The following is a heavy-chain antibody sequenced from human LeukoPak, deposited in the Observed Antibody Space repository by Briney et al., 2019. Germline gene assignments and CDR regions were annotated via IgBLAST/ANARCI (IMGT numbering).Heavy chain of an antibody. Sequence: PSETLSLTCAVSGYSISSGYYWGWIRQPPGNGLEWIGSIYHSGSTYYNPSLKSRVTISVDTSKNQFSLKLSSVTAADTAVYYCAMEVVPAAMWSLHWFDPWGQGTLVTVSS. V-gene: IGHV4-38-2*01. CDR1: GYSISSGYY. D-gene: IGHD2-2*01. CDR2: IYHSGST. J-gene: IGHJ5*02. CDR3: AMEVVPAAMWSLHWFDP.